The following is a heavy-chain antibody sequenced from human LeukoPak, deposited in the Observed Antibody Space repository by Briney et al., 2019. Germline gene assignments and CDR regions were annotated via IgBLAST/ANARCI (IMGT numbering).Heavy chain of an antibody. CDR1: GYTFTGYY. J-gene: IGHJ6*02. Sequence: GSVKASCKASGYTFTGYYMHWVRQAPGQGLEWMGWINPNSGGTNYAQKFQGRVTMTRDTSISTAYMELSRLRSDDTAVYYCAREDIVVVVAAPPDVWGQGTTVTVSS. D-gene: IGHD2-15*01. CDR2: INPNSGGT. V-gene: IGHV1-2*02. CDR3: AREDIVVVVAAPPDV.